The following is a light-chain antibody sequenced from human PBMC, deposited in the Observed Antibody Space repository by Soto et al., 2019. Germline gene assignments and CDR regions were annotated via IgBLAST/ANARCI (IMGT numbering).Light chain of an antibody. J-gene: IGKJ1*01. CDR2: GAS. CDR3: QQYNNRPPWT. CDR1: QSVSSY. Sequence: ENVLTQSPATLSLSPGERATLSCRASQSVSSYLAWYQQKPGQAPRLLIYGASTRVTGIPARFSGSGSGTEFSLTITSLQSEDFALYYCQQYNNRPPWTFGQGTKVDIK. V-gene: IGKV3-15*01.